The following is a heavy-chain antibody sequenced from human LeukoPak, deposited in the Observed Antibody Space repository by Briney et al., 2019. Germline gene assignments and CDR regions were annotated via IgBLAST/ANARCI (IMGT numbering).Heavy chain of an antibody. V-gene: IGHV1-18*04. CDR3: ARDGYNDIHTEVY. J-gene: IGHJ4*02. CDR2: ISAYNGNT. Sequence: GASVKVSCKASGYTFTGCFMHWVRLAPGQGLEWMGWISAYNGNTNYAQKLQGRVTMTTDTSTSTAYMELRSLRCDDAAVYYCARDGYNDIHTEVYWGEGTLVTVSS. CDR1: GYTFTGCF. D-gene: IGHD5-24*01.